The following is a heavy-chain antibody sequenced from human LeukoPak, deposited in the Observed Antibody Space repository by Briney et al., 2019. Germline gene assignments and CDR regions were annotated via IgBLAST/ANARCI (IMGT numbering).Heavy chain of an antibody. CDR3: ASLGGEQLAFLGVFLYYFDY. J-gene: IGHJ4*02. D-gene: IGHD6-6*01. Sequence: GGSLRLSCAASGFTFSSYWMSWVRQAPGKGLEWVANIKQDGSEKYYVDSVKGRFTISRDNAKNSLYLQMNSLRAEDTAVYYCASLGGEQLAFLGVFLYYFDYWGQGTLVTVSS. CDR1: GFTFSSYW. CDR2: IKQDGSEK. V-gene: IGHV3-7*01.